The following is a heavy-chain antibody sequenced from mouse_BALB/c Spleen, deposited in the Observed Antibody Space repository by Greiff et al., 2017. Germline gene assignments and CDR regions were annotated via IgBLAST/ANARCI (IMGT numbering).Heavy chain of an antibody. CDR1: AYTFTSNT. CDR2: INPSSVYT. J-gene: IGHJ2*01. V-gene: IGHV1-4*01. D-gene: IGHD2-3*01. CDR3: ARGRDDDYYAYFDY. Sequence: QVQLQQSGPELARPGPSAKMSCKASAYTFTSNTLHWGNQRPGQGLEWIGYINPSSVYTNFNQKCKAKATLTADKSTTTAYMQRSSLTSEDSAVYFCARGRDDDYYAYFDYWGQGTTLTVSS.